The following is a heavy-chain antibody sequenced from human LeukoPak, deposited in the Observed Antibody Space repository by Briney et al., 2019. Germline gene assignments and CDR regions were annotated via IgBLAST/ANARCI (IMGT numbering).Heavy chain of an antibody. J-gene: IGHJ4*02. V-gene: IGHV3-23*01. CDR2: ISGSGGSS. Sequence: PGGSLRLSCAASGLTFSSHAMSWVRQAPGKGLEWVSTISGSGGSSYYADSVKGRFTISRDNSKDTQYLQMNSLRAEDTAVYYCALSGYGERDHWGQGSLVTVSS. D-gene: IGHD5-12*01. CDR1: GLTFSSHA. CDR3: ALSGYGERDH.